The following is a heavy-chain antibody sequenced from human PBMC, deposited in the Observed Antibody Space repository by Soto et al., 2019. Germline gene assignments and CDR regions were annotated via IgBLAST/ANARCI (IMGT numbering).Heavy chain of an antibody. Sequence: LKISCKASGYSFTSYWIGWVRQMPGKGLEWMGSIYPGDSDTTYSPSFQGQVTISADKSISTAYLQWSSLKASDTAIYYCARRVHDRIAYYFDYWGQGTLVTVSS. V-gene: IGHV5-51*01. CDR2: IYPGDSDT. J-gene: IGHJ4*02. D-gene: IGHD2-21*01. CDR3: ARRVHDRIAYYFDY. CDR1: GYSFTSYW.